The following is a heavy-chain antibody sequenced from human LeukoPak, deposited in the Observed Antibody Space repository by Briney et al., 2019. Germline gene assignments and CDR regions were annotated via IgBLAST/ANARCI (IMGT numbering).Heavy chain of an antibody. Sequence: SETLSLTCAVYGGSFSGYYWSWIRQPPGKGLEWIGEINHSGSTNYNPSLKSRVTISLDTSKNQFSLKLTSVTAADTAVFYCARSFRSYSSFDYWGQGTLVTVSS. CDR1: GGSFSGYY. CDR3: ARSFRSYSSFDY. J-gene: IGHJ4*02. CDR2: INHSGST. D-gene: IGHD5-18*01. V-gene: IGHV4-34*01.